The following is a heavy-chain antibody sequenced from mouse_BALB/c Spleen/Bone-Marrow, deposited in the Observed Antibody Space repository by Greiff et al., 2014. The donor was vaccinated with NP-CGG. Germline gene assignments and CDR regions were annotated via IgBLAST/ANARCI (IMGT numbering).Heavy chain of an antibody. J-gene: IGHJ4*01. V-gene: IGHV5-4*02. Sequence: EVMLVESRGGLVKPGGSLKLSCAASGFTFSDFYMFWFRQTPEKRLEWVATISNGGTYTYYPDSVKGRFTISRDNAKNNLYLQMSSLKSEDTAMYYCARSGERYGAMDYWGQGTSVTVTS. CDR1: GFTFSDFY. CDR3: ARSGERYGAMDY. CDR2: ISNGGTYT. D-gene: IGHD1-1*02.